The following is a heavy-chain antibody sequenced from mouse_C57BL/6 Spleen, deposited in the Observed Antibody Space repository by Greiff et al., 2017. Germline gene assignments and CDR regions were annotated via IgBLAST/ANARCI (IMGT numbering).Heavy chain of an antibody. J-gene: IGHJ2*01. CDR1: GYTFTDYE. CDR2: IDPETGGT. V-gene: IGHV1-15*01. CDR3: LTTVVARGDY. D-gene: IGHD1-1*01. Sequence: QVQLQQSGAELVRPGASVTLSCKASGYTFTDYEMHWVKQTPVHGLEWIGAIDPETGGTAYNQKFKGKAILTADKSSSTAYMELRSLTSEDSAVYYCLTTVVARGDYWGQGTTLTVSS.